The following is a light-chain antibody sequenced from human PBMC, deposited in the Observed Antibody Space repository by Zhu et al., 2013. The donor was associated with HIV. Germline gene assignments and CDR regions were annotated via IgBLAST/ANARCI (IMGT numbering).Light chain of an antibody. Sequence: EIVLTQSPATLSLSPGERATLSCRASQSVGSYLAWYQQKPGQAPRLLIYGASTRATGIPARFSGSGSGTEFTLTISSLQSEDFAVYYCQHYGSAPRTFGQGTKVEIK. CDR3: QHYGSAPRT. CDR1: QSVGSY. J-gene: IGKJ1*01. CDR2: GAS. V-gene: IGKV3-15*01.